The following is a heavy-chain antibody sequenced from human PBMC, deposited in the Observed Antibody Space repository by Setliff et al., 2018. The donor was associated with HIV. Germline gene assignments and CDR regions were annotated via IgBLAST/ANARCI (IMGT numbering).Heavy chain of an antibody. CDR1: AGSIRSSTYY. V-gene: IGHV4-39*07. CDR2: FRHSGNT. CDR3: ARGGRSTVTQWAWFDP. D-gene: IGHD4-17*01. J-gene: IGHJ5*02. Sequence: PSETLSLTCTVSAGSIRSSTYYWAWIRQPPGKGLEWIGEFRHSGNTNINPSLKSRVTISGDTTKNQISLKLTSVTAADTAVYYCARGGRSTVTQWAWFDPWGQGTLVTVSS.